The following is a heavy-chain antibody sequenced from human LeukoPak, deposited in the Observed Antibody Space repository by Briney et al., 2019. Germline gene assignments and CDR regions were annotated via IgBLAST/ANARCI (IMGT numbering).Heavy chain of an antibody. CDR2: INHSGST. J-gene: IGHJ4*02. CDR3: ARGPGVTGTIGFDY. Sequence: NPSETLSLTCAVYGGSFSGYYWSWIRQPPGKGLEWIGEINHSGSTNYNPSLKSRVTISVDTSKNQFSLKLSSVTAADTAVYYCARGPGVTGTIGFDYWGQGTPVTVSS. CDR1: GGSFSGYY. D-gene: IGHD1-7*01. V-gene: IGHV4-34*01.